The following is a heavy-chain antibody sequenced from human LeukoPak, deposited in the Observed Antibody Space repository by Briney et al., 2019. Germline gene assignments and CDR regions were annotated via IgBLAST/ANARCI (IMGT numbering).Heavy chain of an antibody. J-gene: IGHJ4*02. Sequence: GGSLRLSCAASGFTFSSYAMHWVRQAPGKGLEWVAVISYDGSNKYYADSVKGRFTISRDKSNNTLFLQMNSLRAEDTAVYYCAKVRTGHYFDYWGQGTLVTVSS. CDR2: ISYDGSNK. D-gene: IGHD1-1*01. CDR1: GFTFSSYA. CDR3: AKVRTGHYFDY. V-gene: IGHV3-30*07.